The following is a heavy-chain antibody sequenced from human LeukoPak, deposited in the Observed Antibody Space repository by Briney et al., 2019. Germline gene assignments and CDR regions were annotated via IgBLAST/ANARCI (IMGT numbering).Heavy chain of an antibody. D-gene: IGHD1-1*01. CDR1: GFTFSKLW. CDR3: ARGDDFSGDH. CDR2: IHPEGNEK. Sequence: GGSLRLSCAVSGFTFSKLWMSWVRQAPGRGLEWVANIHPEGNEKYHVESVKGRFTISRDNTKNLLFLQMNGLRVEDTAVYYCARGDDFSGDHWGQGTPVTVSS. V-gene: IGHV3-7*04. J-gene: IGHJ4*02.